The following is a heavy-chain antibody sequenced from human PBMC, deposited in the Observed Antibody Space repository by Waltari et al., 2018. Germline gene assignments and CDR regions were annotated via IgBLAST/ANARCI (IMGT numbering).Heavy chain of an antibody. V-gene: IGHV4-39*01. D-gene: IGHD1-7*01. CDR1: GGPITTHNYF. Sequence: QLQLQESGPGLVKPSETLSVTCTVSGGPITTHNYFWGWIRPSPGKALEWIGHIHYTGTTYYSPSLRSRVTISVDTSKMQFSLKLSSVTAADTAVYYCARLGGSGGTVPAFDPWGQGTLVIVSS. J-gene: IGHJ5*02. CDR3: ARLGGSGGTVPAFDP. CDR2: IHYTGTT.